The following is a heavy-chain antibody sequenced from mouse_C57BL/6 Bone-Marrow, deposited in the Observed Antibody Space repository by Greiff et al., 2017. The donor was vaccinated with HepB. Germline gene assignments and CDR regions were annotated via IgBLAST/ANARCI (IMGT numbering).Heavy chain of an antibody. J-gene: IGHJ1*03. CDR1: GFNIKDYY. Sequence: EVQLQQSGAELVKPGASVKLSCTASGFNIKDYYMHWVKQRTEQGLEWIGRIDPEDGETKYAPKFQGKATITADTPANTAYLQLSSLTSEDTAVYYCASYLLRRADWYFDVWGTGTTATVSS. D-gene: IGHD1-1*01. CDR2: IDPEDGET. CDR3: ASYLLRRADWYFDV. V-gene: IGHV14-2*01.